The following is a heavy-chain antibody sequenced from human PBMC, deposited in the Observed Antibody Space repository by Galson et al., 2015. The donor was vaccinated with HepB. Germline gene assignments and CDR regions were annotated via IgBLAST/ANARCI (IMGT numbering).Heavy chain of an antibody. CDR2: IYPGDSDT. CDR3: ARGVGATFSKPYWRDAFDI. Sequence: QSGAEVKKPGESLKISCKGSGYIFTDFWIGWVRQMPGKGLEWMAIIYPGDSDTRYSPSFQGQVTTSADKSITTAYLQWSSLKASDTAMYYCARGVGATFSKPYWRDAFDIWGQGTMVTVSS. J-gene: IGHJ3*02. CDR1: GYIFTDFW. V-gene: IGHV5-51*03. D-gene: IGHD1-26*01.